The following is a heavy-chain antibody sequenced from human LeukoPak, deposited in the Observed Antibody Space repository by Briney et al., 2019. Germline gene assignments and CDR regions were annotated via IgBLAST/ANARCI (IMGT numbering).Heavy chain of an antibody. CDR1: GGSISSSSYY. CDR3: ARGAEDIVVVPAAIGPLNYYYYYMDV. Sequence: PSETLSLTCTVSGGSISSSSYYWGWIRQPPGKGLEWIGSIYYSGSSYYNPSLKSRVTISVDTSKNQFSLTLSSVTAADTAVYYCARGAEDIVVVPAAIGPLNYYYYYMDVWGKGTTVTVSS. CDR2: IYYSGSS. J-gene: IGHJ6*03. V-gene: IGHV4-39*01. D-gene: IGHD2-2*02.